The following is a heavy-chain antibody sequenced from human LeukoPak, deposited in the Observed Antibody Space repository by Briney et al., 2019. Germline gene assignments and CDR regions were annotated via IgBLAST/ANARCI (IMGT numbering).Heavy chain of an antibody. Sequence: GGSLRLSCAASGFTFSSYAMHWVRQAPGKGLEWVAVISYDGSNKYYADSVKGRFTISRDNAKNSLYLQMNSLRAEDTAVYYCASVGYCSGGSCPANWGQGTLVTVSS. CDR1: GFTFSSYA. J-gene: IGHJ1*01. D-gene: IGHD2-15*01. CDR2: ISYDGSNK. CDR3: ASVGYCSGGSCPAN. V-gene: IGHV3-30-3*01.